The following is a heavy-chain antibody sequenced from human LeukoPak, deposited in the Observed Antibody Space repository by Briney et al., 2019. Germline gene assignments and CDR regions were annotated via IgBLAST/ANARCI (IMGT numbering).Heavy chain of an antibody. CDR1: GLTLSNAW. D-gene: IGHD4-23*01. V-gene: IGHV3-15*01. J-gene: IGHJ4*02. CDR2: IKSKTDGGTT. CDR3: AKEATVGFDY. Sequence: GGSLRLSCAASGLTLSNAWMNWVRQAPRKGPEGGVRIKSKTDGGTTDYAASVKGRFTISREDSKNTLYLQMNSMKTEATAVYYCAKEATVGFDYWGQGTLVTVSS.